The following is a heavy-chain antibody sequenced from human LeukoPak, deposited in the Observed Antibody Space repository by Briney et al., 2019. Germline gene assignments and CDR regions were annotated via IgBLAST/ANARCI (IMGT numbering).Heavy chain of an antibody. CDR2: INWNGGTT. V-gene: IGHV3-20*01. J-gene: IGHJ3*02. CDR1: GFTFEDFG. Sequence: PGGSLRLSCAVSGFTFEDFGMSWVRQVPGKGLEWVAGINWNGGTTGYADSVRGRFTISRDNAEKSLYLQMDSLRGEDTALYHCAKDADSSGYYPANVLDIWGQGTTVTVSS. CDR3: AKDADSSGYYPANVLDI. D-gene: IGHD3-22*01.